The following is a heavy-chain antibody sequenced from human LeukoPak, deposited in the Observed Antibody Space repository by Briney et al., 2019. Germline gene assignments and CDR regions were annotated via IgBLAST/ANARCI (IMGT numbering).Heavy chain of an antibody. CDR2: ISAYNGNT. CDR1: GYTFNSYG. V-gene: IGHV1-18*01. Sequence: ASVKVSCKASGYTFNSYGICWVRRAPGQGLEWMGWISAYNGNTNYAQKLQGRVTITTDTSTSTAYMELRSLRSDDTAVYYCARDGAAASLKRLSRPNDWFDPWGQGTLVTVSS. D-gene: IGHD3-16*02. CDR3: ARDGAAASLKRLSRPNDWFDP. J-gene: IGHJ5*02.